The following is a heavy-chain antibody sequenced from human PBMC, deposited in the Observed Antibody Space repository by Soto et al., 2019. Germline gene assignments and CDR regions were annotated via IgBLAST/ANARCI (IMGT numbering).Heavy chain of an antibody. V-gene: IGHV3-23*01. D-gene: IGHD2-15*01. Sequence: EVQLLESGGGLVQPGGSLRLACAASGFSFSNYEMTWARQAPGKGLEWVAFTNPSSGTTHYADSVKGRFTISRDNSKDTLYLQLSSLRVEDTAVYYCVKGGWLDVWGQGTTVTVSS. J-gene: IGHJ6*02. CDR3: VKGGWLDV. CDR1: GFSFSNYE. CDR2: TNPSSGTT.